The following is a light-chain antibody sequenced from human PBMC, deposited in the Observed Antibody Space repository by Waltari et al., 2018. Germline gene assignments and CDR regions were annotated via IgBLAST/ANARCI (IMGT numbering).Light chain of an antibody. V-gene: IGKV3-15*01. CDR2: DAS. CDR3: QHYNNWPFT. Sequence: EIVMTQSPATLSVSPGERATRSCRASQGITSSLNWFQQKPGQAPRLLIYDASTRATGIPARFSGSGSETEFTLTISSLQSEDFAVYYCQHYNNWPFTFGQGTRLENK. CDR1: QGITSS. J-gene: IGKJ5*01.